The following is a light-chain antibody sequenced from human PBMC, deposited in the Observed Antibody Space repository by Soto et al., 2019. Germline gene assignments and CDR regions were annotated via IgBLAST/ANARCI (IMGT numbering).Light chain of an antibody. Sequence: QSVLTQPPSVAEAPRQRVTISCSGSGFNIGDNAVNWYQQFPGKAPKLLIYYDDLLPSGVSDRFSGSKSGTSASLVISGLQSDDEADYYCSAWDDTLNGFVFGTGTKLTVL. CDR2: YDD. CDR3: SAWDDTLNGFV. V-gene: IGLV1-36*01. J-gene: IGLJ1*01. CDR1: GFNIGDNA.